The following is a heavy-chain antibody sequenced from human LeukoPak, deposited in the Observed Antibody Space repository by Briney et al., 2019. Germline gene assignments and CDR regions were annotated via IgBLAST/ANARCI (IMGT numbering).Heavy chain of an antibody. D-gene: IGHD4-17*01. Sequence: ASVKVSCKASGGTFSSYAISWVRQAPGQGLEWMGGITPIFGTANYARKFQGRVTITADESTSTAYMELSSLRSEDTAVYYCARDSHAYGDSVDYWGQGTLVTVSS. J-gene: IGHJ4*02. CDR2: ITPIFGTA. CDR1: GGTFSSYA. V-gene: IGHV1-69*13. CDR3: ARDSHAYGDSVDY.